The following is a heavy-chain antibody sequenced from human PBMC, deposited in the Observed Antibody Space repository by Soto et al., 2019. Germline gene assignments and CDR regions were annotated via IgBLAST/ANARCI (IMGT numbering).Heavy chain of an antibody. D-gene: IGHD3-3*01. Sequence: SETLSLTCAVYGGSFSGYYWSWIRQPPGKGLEWIGEINHSGSTNYNPSLKSRVTISVDTSKNQFSLKLSSVTAADTAVYYCARGGGITIFGVVIIYRFDPWGQGTLVTVSS. V-gene: IGHV4-34*01. CDR2: INHSGST. J-gene: IGHJ5*02. CDR3: ARGGGITIFGVVIIYRFDP. CDR1: GGSFSGYY.